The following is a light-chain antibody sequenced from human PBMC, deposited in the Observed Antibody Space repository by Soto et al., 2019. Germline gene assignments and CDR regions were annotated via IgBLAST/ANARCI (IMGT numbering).Light chain of an antibody. CDR1: SGHSSYA. CDR2: LKSDGSH. J-gene: IGLJ3*02. V-gene: IGLV4-69*01. CDR3: QTWGTGIRV. Sequence: QLVLTQSPSASASLGASVKLTCTLSSGHSSYAIAWHQQQPEKGPRYLMMLKSDGSHTKGDGIPDRFSGSSSGAERYLTISSLQSEDEADYYCQTWGTGIRVFGGGTKLTVL.